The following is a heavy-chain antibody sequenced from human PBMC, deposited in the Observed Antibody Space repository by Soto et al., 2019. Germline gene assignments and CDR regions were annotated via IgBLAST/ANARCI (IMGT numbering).Heavy chain of an antibody. Sequence: SVKVSCKASGGTFSSYAISWVRQAPGQGLEWMGGIIPIFGTANYAQKFQGRVTITADESTSTAYMELSSLRSEDTAVYYCVRDGSGYGGFDYWGQGTLVTVSS. J-gene: IGHJ4*02. CDR1: GGTFSSYA. V-gene: IGHV1-69*13. CDR2: IIPIFGTA. CDR3: VRDGSGYGGFDY. D-gene: IGHD3-22*01.